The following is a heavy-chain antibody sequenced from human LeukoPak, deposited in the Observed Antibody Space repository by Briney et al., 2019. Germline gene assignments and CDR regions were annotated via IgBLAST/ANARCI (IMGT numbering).Heavy chain of an antibody. CDR1: GFTFSSHA. D-gene: IGHD6-19*01. CDR3: AKGKYSSGGVPDY. V-gene: IGHV3-23*01. Sequence: GGSLRLSCAASGFTFSSHAMNWVRQAPGKGLEWVSSISGGGESTYYADSVKGRFTVSRDNSKNTLYLQINSLRGEDTAVYYCAKGKYSSGGVPDYWGQGTPVTVSS. CDR2: ISGGGEST. J-gene: IGHJ4*02.